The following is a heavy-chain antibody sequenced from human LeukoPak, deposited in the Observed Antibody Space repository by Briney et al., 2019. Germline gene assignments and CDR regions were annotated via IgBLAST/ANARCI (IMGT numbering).Heavy chain of an antibody. V-gene: IGHV3-7*01. J-gene: IGHJ5*01. CDR3: AREFRSGYNSRWFDY. CDR1: GFTLSNAW. D-gene: IGHD6-19*01. Sequence: GGSLRLSCAASGFTLSNAWMSWVRQAPGKGLEWVANIKQDGSEKWYVDSVKGRFTISRDNAKNSLYLQMNSLRVEDTAVYYCAREFRSGYNSRWFDYWGQGTLVTVSS. CDR2: IKQDGSEK.